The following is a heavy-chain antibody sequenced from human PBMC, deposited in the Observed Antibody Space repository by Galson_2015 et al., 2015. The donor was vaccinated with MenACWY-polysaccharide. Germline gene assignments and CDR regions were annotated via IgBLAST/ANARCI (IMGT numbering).Heavy chain of an antibody. J-gene: IGHJ3*02. CDR1: GFTFDNYA. V-gene: IGHV3-9*01. D-gene: IGHD3-9*01. Sequence: SLSTACEASGFTFDNYAMHWVRLAPGKGLEWVAGISWDSLNIDYADSVKGRFPISRDNAKNSLYLQMNSLRVEDTALYYCTKNTRYIDCFDAFDIWGQGTMVTVSS. CDR3: TKNTRYIDCFDAFDI. CDR2: ISWDSLNI.